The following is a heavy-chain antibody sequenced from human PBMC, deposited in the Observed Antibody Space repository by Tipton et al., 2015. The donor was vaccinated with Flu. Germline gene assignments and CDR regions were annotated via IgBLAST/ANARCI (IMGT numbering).Heavy chain of an antibody. Sequence: TLSLTCAVYGESFSGYYWSWIRQPPGKGLEWIGEINHGGSTNYNPSLKSRVTISVDTSKNQFSLKLSSVTAADTAVYYCARAPSGGSSIAARPNWFDPWGQGTLVTVSS. J-gene: IGHJ5*02. V-gene: IGHV4-34*01. CDR3: ARAPSGGSSIAARPNWFDP. CDR1: GESFSGYY. CDR2: INHGGST. D-gene: IGHD6-6*01.